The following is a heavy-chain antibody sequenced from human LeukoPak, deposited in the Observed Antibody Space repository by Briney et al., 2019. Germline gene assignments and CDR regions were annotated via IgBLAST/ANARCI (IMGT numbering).Heavy chain of an antibody. Sequence: PGRSLRLSCAASGFTFSTSAMHWVRQTPGKGLEWVSVIWADEKYKDYVDSVKGRFTISRDNSGNTLYLQMSSLRAEDTAVYYCARARLASGGWYFAHWGQGTLVTVSS. D-gene: IGHD1-26*01. CDR3: ARARLASGGWYFAH. CDR1: GFTFSTSA. J-gene: IGHJ4*02. V-gene: IGHV3-33*08. CDR2: IWADEKYK.